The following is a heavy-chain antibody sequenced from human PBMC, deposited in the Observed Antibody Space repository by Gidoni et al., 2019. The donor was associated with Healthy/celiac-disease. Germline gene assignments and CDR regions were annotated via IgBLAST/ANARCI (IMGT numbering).Heavy chain of an antibody. CDR2: INPNSGGT. Sequence: QVQLVQSGAEVKKPGASVTVSCKASGYTFTGYYMHWVRQAPGQGLEWMGWINPNSGGTNYAQKFQGRVTMTRDTSISTAYMELSRLRSDDTAVYYCARAVTMVRGEWVSDWFDPWGQGTLVTVSS. J-gene: IGHJ5*02. D-gene: IGHD3-10*01. CDR3: ARAVTMVRGEWVSDWFDP. CDR1: GYTFTGYY. V-gene: IGHV1-2*02.